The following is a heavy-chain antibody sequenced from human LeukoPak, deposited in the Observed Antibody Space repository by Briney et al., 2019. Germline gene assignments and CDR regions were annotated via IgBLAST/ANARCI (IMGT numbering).Heavy chain of an antibody. J-gene: IGHJ6*02. V-gene: IGHV3-66*01. CDR2: IYSGGST. CDR1: GCTVSSNY. CDR3: AGTDYGDYSTGYYGMDV. Sequence: GGSLRLSCAASGCTVSSNYRSWVRQAPGKGLEWVSVIYSGGSTYYADSVKGRFTISRDNSKNTLYLQMNSLRAEDTAVYYCAGTDYGDYSTGYYGMDVWGQGTTVTVSS. D-gene: IGHD4-17*01.